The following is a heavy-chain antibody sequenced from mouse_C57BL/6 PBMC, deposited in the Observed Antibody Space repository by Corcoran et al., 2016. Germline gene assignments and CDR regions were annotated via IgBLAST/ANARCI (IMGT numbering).Heavy chain of an antibody. CDR3: ARVLFYYDYDWFAY. Sequence: QIQLVQSGPELKKPGETVKISCKASGYTFTTYGMSWVKQATGKGLKWMGWINTYSGVPTYADDFKGRFAFSLETSASTAYLQFNNLKNEDTATYFCARVLFYYDYDWFAYWGQGTLVTVSA. D-gene: IGHD2-4*01. V-gene: IGHV9-3*01. CDR2: INTYSGVP. J-gene: IGHJ3*01. CDR1: GYTFTTYG.